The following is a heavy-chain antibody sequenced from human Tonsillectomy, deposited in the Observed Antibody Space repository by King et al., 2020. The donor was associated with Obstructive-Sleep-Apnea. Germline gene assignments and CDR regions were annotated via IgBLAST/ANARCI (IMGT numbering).Heavy chain of an antibody. CDR1: GFTFSSYS. CDR2: SSTSSYI. CDR3: ARDSGSSGWSSSFDY. J-gene: IGHJ4*02. V-gene: IGHV3-21*01. D-gene: IGHD6-19*01. Sequence: VQLVESGGGLVKPGGSLRLSCAASGFTFSSYSMNLVRQAPGKGLEWVSSSTSSYIYYADSVKGRFTISRDNAKNSLYLQMNSLRAEDTAVYYCARDSGSSGWSSSFDYWGQGTLVTVSS.